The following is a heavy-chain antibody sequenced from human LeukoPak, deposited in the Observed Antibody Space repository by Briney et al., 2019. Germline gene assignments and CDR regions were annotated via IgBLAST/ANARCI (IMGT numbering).Heavy chain of an antibody. CDR3: VTRFDSSGYYPDY. D-gene: IGHD3-22*01. J-gene: IGHJ4*02. V-gene: IGHV3-9*01. CDR1: GFLFDDYA. Sequence: GGSLRLSCAASGFLFDDYAMHWVRQAPGKGLEWVSGISWNGGSIDYADSVKGRFTISRDNAKDSLDLQMNSLRPEDTAVYYCVTRFDSSGYYPDYWGQGTLVTVSS. CDR2: ISWNGGSI.